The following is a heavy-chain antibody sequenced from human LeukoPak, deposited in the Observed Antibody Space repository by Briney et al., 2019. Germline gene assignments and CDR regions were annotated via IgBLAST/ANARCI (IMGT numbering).Heavy chain of an antibody. Sequence: GGSLRLSCAPSGFTSSTYSMNWVRQAPGRGLGWVSSISISVSYIYYADSVKGRFTISRDNAKNSLYLQMNSLRAEDTAVYYCARDAIPYYYDSSGYRGGPGLFDPWGQGTLVTVSS. V-gene: IGHV3-21*01. CDR1: GFTSSTYS. CDR2: ISISVSYI. CDR3: ARDAIPYYYDSSGYRGGPGLFDP. D-gene: IGHD3-22*01. J-gene: IGHJ5*02.